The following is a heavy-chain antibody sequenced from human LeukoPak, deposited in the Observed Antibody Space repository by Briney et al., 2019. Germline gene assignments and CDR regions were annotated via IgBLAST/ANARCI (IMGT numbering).Heavy chain of an antibody. V-gene: IGHV3-7*03. D-gene: IGHD1-26*01. J-gene: IGHJ3*02. Sequence: PGGSLRLSCAASGFTFSSYWMNWVRQAPGKGLEWVANINQDGGKKYYVDSVKGRFTISRDNAKNSLYLQMNSLRAEDTAVYYCARVMMGADAFDIWGQGTMVTVSS. CDR1: GFTFSSYW. CDR3: ARVMMGADAFDI. CDR2: INQDGGKK.